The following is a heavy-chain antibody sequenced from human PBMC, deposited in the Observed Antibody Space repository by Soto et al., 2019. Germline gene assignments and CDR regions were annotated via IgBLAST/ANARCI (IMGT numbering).Heavy chain of an antibody. J-gene: IGHJ5*01. CDR3: ASMIGDPVLSFDS. D-gene: IGHD3-10*02. CDR1: GGSISSYY. V-gene: IGHV4-59*12. Sequence: PPETLSLTCTVSGGSISSYYWSWIRQPPGKGLEWIGEMHHSGSIHYNASLKSRATLSVDKSRNQFSLQLTSVTAADTALYFCASMIGDPVLSFDSWGQGTLVTVSS. CDR2: MHHSGSI.